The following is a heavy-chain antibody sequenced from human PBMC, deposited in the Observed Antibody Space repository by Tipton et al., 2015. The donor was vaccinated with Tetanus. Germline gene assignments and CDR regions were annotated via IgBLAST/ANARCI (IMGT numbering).Heavy chain of an antibody. Sequence: QVQLVQSGAEVKRPGASVRVSCKTSGYTFPDYGIVWVRQAPGQGLEWMAWITAYNGNTYTARKVQGRLAMTTDTSTNTAYMELRSLTSDDTAVYYCARGGGYSGYGRPRYFDHWGQGTLVTVSS. CDR2: ITAYNGNT. CDR1: GYTFPDYG. CDR3: ARGGGYSGYGRPRYFDH. J-gene: IGHJ5*02. D-gene: IGHD5-12*01. V-gene: IGHV1-18*01.